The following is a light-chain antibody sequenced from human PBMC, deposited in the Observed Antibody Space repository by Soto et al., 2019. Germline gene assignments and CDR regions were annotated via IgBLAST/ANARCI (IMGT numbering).Light chain of an antibody. CDR2: DAS. V-gene: IGKV1D-13*01. J-gene: IGKJ4*01. Sequence: AIQLTQSPSSLSASVGDRVTITCRASQGISSALAWYQQKPGKAPKLLIYDASSLESGVPSRFSGSGSGTDFTLTISSLQPEDFATDYCQQFNNYPLFGGGTKVEIK. CDR3: QQFNNYPL. CDR1: QGISSA.